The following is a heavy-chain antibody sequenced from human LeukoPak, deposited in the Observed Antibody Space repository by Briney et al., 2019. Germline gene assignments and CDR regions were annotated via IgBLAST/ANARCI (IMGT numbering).Heavy chain of an antibody. CDR1: GYTFTGYY. D-gene: IGHD5-18*01. J-gene: IGHJ6*03. CDR2: INPNSGGT. V-gene: IGHV1-2*02. CDR3: ARGLRGYSYYYYMDV. Sequence: GASVKVSCKASGYTFTGYYMHWVRQAPGQGLEWMGWINPNSGGTNYAQKFQGRVTMTRDTSISTAYMELSRLRSDDTAVYYCARGLRGYSYYYYMDVWGKGTTVTISS.